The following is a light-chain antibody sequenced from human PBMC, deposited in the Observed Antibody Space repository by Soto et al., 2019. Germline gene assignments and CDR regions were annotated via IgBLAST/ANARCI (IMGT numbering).Light chain of an antibody. J-gene: IGKJ5*01. V-gene: IGKV3-20*01. CDR3: QQYGTSHT. CDR1: QSISRLY. CDR2: DGS. Sequence: EIVLTQSPGTLSLSPGEGATLSFRASQSISRLYLSWYQQKPGKPPRLLIYDGSTRATGIPDRLSGSGAGAYFNLTIRRLEPADFGVYYCQQYGTSHTFGQGTRLEIK.